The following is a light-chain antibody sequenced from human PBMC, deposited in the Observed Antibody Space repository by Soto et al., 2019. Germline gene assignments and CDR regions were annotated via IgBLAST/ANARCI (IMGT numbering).Light chain of an antibody. CDR2: DNN. CDR1: SSNIGNNY. Sequence: QSALTQPPSVSAAPGQKVTISCSGSSSNIGNNYVSWYQQLPGTAPKLLIYDNNKRPSGIPDRFSGSKSGTSATLGITGLQTGDEADYYCGTWHSSLSAWVFGGGTKLTVL. CDR3: GTWHSSLSAWV. J-gene: IGLJ3*02. V-gene: IGLV1-51*01.